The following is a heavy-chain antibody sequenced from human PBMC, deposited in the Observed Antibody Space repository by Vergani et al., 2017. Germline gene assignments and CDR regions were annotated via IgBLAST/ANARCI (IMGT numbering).Heavy chain of an antibody. Sequence: QVQLVQSGAEVKKPGASVKVSCKASGYTFTGYYMHWVRQAPGQGLEWMGWINPNSGGTNYAQKFQGRVTMTRDTSISTVYMELSSLRSEDTAVYYCARDPHSSSWGGVWFDPWGQGTLVTVS. CDR2: INPNSGGT. J-gene: IGHJ5*02. D-gene: IGHD6-13*01. V-gene: IGHV1-2*02. CDR3: ARDPHSSSWGGVWFDP. CDR1: GYTFTGYY.